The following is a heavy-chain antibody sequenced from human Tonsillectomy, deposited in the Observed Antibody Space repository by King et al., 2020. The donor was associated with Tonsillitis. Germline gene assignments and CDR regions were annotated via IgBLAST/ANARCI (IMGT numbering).Heavy chain of an antibody. D-gene: IGHD6-13*01. CDR2: INPKSGGT. Sequence: LQLVQSGAEVKKPGASVKVSCKPSGYTFIDYYIHWVRQAPGQGLEWVGWINPKSGGTNYAHKFQGRVTVTRDSSISTAYMELTRLSSDDTALYYCARGLNSTWDYYYYGMDVWGQGTTVTVSS. V-gene: IGHV1-2*02. CDR3: ARGLNSTWDYYYYGMDV. CDR1: GYTFIDYY. J-gene: IGHJ6*02.